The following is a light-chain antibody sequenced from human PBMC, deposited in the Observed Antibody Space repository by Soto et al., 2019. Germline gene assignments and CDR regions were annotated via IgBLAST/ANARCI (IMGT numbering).Light chain of an antibody. CDR1: SSDVGRYEY. CDR3: SSLTRSDTWV. J-gene: IGLJ3*02. V-gene: IGLV2-14*01. Sequence: QSALTQPRSVSGSPGQSVTISCTGTSSDVGRYEYVSWYQQHPGKAPKLIIYEVSNRPSGVSNRFSGSKSGNTASLTISGLQAEDEADYFCSSLTRSDTWVIGGGTKLTVL. CDR2: EVS.